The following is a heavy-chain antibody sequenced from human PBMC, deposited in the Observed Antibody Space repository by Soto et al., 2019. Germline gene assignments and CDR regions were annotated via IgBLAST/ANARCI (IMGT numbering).Heavy chain of an antibody. CDR2: IYPGDSDT. Sequence: GESLKISCKGSGYSFTSYWIGWVRQMPGKGLEWMGIIYPGDSDTRYSPSFQGQVTISADKSISTAYLQWSSLKASDTAMYYCARHGGAAVDYYYYGMDVWGQGTTVTVSS. V-gene: IGHV5-51*01. CDR3: ARHGGAAVDYYYYGMDV. J-gene: IGHJ6*02. D-gene: IGHD2-15*01. CDR1: GYSFTSYW.